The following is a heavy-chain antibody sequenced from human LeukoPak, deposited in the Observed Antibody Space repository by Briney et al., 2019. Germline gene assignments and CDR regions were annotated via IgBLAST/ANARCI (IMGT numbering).Heavy chain of an antibody. D-gene: IGHD1/OR15-1a*01. V-gene: IGHV3-11*01. Sequence: GGSLILSCAASGFTFSDFYMSWIRQAPGKGLECVSHIRTSGSATYYADSVKGRFTISRDNAKSSLYLQMDSLRAEDTAVYYCARDWNTRFDYWGQGIMVTVSP. CDR3: ARDWNTRFDY. CDR1: GFTFSDFY. CDR2: IRTSGSAT. J-gene: IGHJ4*02.